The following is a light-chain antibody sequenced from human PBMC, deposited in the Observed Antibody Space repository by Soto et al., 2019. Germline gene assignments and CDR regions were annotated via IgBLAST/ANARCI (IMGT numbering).Light chain of an antibody. Sequence: LLFTQSPFFLSASVGDRVTITCRASQGIGTYLAWYQHKAGKAPELLIYAASTLQSGVPSRFSGSGSGTEFTLTISSLQPEDFATYYCQQLNTWPIIFGQGTRLEIK. CDR3: QQLNTWPII. V-gene: IGKV1-9*01. J-gene: IGKJ5*01. CDR1: QGIGTY. CDR2: AAS.